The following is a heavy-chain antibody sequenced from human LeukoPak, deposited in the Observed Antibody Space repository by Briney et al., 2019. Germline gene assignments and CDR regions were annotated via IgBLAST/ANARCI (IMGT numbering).Heavy chain of an antibody. CDR1: GFTFSSYA. V-gene: IGHV3-7*01. J-gene: IGHJ4*02. D-gene: IGHD1-14*01. CDR3: ATDPAGIGSESY. Sequence: GGSLRLSCAASGFTFSSYAMHWVRQAPGKGLEWVANIKQDGSQKYYVDSVKGRFTISRDNAKNSQFLQMNSLRVEDTAMYYCATDPAGIGSESYWGQGTQVTVSS. CDR2: IKQDGSQK.